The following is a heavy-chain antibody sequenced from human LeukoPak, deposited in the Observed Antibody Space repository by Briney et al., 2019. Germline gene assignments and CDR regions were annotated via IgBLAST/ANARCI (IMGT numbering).Heavy chain of an antibody. CDR3: ARPRITMVRARAFDI. V-gene: IGHV4-34*01. J-gene: IGHJ3*02. D-gene: IGHD3-10*01. CDR2: INHSGST. Sequence: SETLSLTCAVYGGSFSGYYWSWIRQPPGKGQEWIGEINHSGSTNYNPSLKSRVTISVDTSKNQFSLKLSSVTAADTAVYYCARPRITMVRARAFDIWGQGTMVTVSS. CDR1: GGSFSGYY.